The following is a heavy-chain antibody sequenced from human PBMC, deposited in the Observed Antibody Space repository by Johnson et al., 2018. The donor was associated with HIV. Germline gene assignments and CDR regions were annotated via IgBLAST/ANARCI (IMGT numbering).Heavy chain of an antibody. CDR1: GFTVSSNE. D-gene: IGHD4-17*01. V-gene: IGHV3-30*04. J-gene: IGHJ3*02. CDR3: ARDGTFGYGDYVGRAFDI. CDR2: ISYDGSNK. Sequence: QVQLVESRGVLVQPGGSLRLSCAASGFTVSSNEMSWVHQAPGKGLEWVAVISYDGSNKYYADSVKGRFTIPRDNSKNTLYLQMNSLRAEDTAVYYCARDGTFGYGDYVGRAFDIWGQGTMVTVSS.